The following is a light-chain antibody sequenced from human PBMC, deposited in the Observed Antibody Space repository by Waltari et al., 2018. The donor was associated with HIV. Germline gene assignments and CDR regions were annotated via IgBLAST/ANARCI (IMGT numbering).Light chain of an antibody. V-gene: IGKV3-20*01. Sequence: EIVLTQSPGTLSLSPGERVTLSCRASERIDTTFLAWYQQKRGQAPRLLIFGASRRATGIPDRFSCSGSVTDFTLTIDRLDPEDFSVYYCQQYLGSPRTFGQGTKVEIK. CDR2: GAS. J-gene: IGKJ1*01. CDR3: QQYLGSPRT. CDR1: ERIDTTF.